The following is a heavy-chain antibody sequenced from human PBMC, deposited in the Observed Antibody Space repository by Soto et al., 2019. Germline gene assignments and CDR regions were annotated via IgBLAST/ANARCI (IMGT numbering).Heavy chain of an antibody. Sequence: EVQLLESGGGLVQPGGSLRLSCTASGFTFSSYAMNWVRQAPGKGLEWVSVISGSGGSTYYADSVKGRFTISRDNSKNKLYRQMNSLRAEGTAVYYCASRTSGWYFDYWGQGTLVTVSS. D-gene: IGHD6-19*01. CDR1: GFTFSSYA. CDR3: ASRTSGWYFDY. J-gene: IGHJ4*02. CDR2: ISGSGGST. V-gene: IGHV3-23*01.